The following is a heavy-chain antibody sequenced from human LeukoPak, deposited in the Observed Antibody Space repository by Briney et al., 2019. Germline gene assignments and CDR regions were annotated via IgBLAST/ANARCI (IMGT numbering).Heavy chain of an antibody. D-gene: IGHD2-2*01. CDR3: ARAVVPPYYYYYMDV. Sequence: ASVKVSCKASGYTFTSYAMNWVRQAPGQGLEWMGWINTNTGSPTYAQGFTGRFVFSLDTSVSTAYLQISSLEAKDTAVYYCARAVVPPYYYYYMDVWGKGTTVTVSS. CDR1: GYTFTSYA. J-gene: IGHJ6*03. CDR2: INTNTGSP. V-gene: IGHV7-4-1*02.